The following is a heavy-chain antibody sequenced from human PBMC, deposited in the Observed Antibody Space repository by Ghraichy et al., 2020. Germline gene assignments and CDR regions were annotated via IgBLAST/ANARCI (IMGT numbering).Heavy chain of an antibody. V-gene: IGHV3-48*04. D-gene: IGHD3-3*02. CDR1: GFTFSSYS. CDR2: ISSGSSTT. Sequence: SCAASGFTFSSYSMNWVRQAPGKGLEWFSFISSGSSTTYYADSVKGRFTISRDNGKNSLYLQMNSVRAEDTAVYYCARVSLTAYTFDSWGQGTLVTVSS. CDR3: ARVSLTAYTFDS. J-gene: IGHJ4*02.